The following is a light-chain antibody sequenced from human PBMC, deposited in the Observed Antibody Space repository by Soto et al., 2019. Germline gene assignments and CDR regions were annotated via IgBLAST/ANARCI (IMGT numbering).Light chain of an antibody. CDR1: RSDVGYYDY. J-gene: IGLJ3*02. CDR2: DVS. CDR3: SLYTTTYTGM. V-gene: IGLV2-14*01. Sequence: QSALTQPASVSGSPGQSITISCTGTRSDVGYYDYVSWYQQHPGKAPKLVIYDVSHRPSGVSNRFSGSKSGNTASLTISGLQAEDEGDYYCSLYTTTYTGMFGGGTKVTVL.